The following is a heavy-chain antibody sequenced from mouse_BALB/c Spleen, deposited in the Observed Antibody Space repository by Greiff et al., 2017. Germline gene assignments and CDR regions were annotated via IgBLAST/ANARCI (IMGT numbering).Heavy chain of an antibody. CDR1: GFAFSSYD. D-gene: IGHD1-1*01. J-gene: IGHJ3*01. CDR3: ARHVHYGSSYGFAY. CDR2: ISSGGGST. V-gene: IGHV5-12-1*01. Sequence: EVQLQESGGGLVKPGGSLKLSCAASGFAFSSYDMSWVRQTPEKRLEWVAYISSGGGSTYYPDTVKGRFTISRDNAKNTLYLQMSSLKSEDTAMYYCARHVHYGSSYGFAYWGQGTLVTVSA.